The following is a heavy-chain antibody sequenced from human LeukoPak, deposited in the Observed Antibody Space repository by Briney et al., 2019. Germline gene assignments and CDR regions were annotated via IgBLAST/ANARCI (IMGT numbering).Heavy chain of an antibody. D-gene: IGHD5-12*01. CDR1: GYTFTGYN. CDR3: AKDYSGTFQTNAFDI. V-gene: IGHV1-2*02. Sequence: ASVKVSCKASGYTFTGYNMHWVRQAPGQGLEWMGWINPNSGGTNYAQKFQGRVAMTRDTSITTAYMELSRLRSDDSAVYSCAKDYSGTFQTNAFDIWGQGTMVIVSS. CDR2: INPNSGGT. J-gene: IGHJ3*02.